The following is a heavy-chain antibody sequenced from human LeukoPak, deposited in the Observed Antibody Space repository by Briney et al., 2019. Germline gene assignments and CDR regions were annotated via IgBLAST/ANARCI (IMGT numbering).Heavy chain of an antibody. CDR1: GFSLSNYW. CDR3: ARGGVTAAFDY. Sequence: RPGGSLRLSYAVSGFSLSNYWMHWVRQAPGKGLVWVSHITNDGRSTNYADSVKGRFTISRDSAKNTLYLQMNSLRGEDTAVYYCARGGVTAAFDYWGQGILVTVSS. J-gene: IGHJ4*02. D-gene: IGHD2-2*01. CDR2: ITNDGRST. V-gene: IGHV3-74*01.